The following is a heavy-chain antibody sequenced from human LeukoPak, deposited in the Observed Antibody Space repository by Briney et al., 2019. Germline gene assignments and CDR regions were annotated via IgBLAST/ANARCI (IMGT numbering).Heavy chain of an antibody. V-gene: IGHV1-46*01. Sequence: GASVKVSCKASGYTFTSYYMHWVRQAPGQGLEWMGIINPSGGSTSYAQKFQGRVTMTRGTSTSTVYMELSSLRSEDTAVYYCARVNYYDSSGYYLEEGLFDYWGQGTLVTVSS. J-gene: IGHJ4*02. CDR1: GYTFTSYY. CDR2: INPSGGST. D-gene: IGHD3-22*01. CDR3: ARVNYYDSSGYYLEEGLFDY.